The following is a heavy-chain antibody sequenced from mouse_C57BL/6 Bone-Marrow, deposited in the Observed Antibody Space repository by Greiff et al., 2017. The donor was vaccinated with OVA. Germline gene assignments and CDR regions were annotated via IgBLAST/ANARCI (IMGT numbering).Heavy chain of an antibody. CDR3: ARHLSWFAY. CDR1: GFTFSSYG. V-gene: IGHV5-6*01. J-gene: IGHJ3*01. CDR2: ISSGGSYT. Sequence: EVQGVESGGDLVKPGGSLKLSCAASGFTFSSYGMSWVRQTPDKRLEWVATISSGGSYTYYPDSVKGRFTISRDNAKNTLYLQMSSLKSEDTAMYYCARHLSWFAYWGQGTLVTVSA.